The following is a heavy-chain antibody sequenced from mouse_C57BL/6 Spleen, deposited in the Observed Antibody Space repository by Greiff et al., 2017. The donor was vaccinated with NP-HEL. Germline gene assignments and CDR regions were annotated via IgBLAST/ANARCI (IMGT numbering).Heavy chain of an antibody. J-gene: IGHJ1*03. V-gene: IGHV5-16*01. CDR2: INYDGSST. Sequence: EVQVVESEGGLVQPGSSMKLSCTASGFTFSDYYMAWVRQVPEKGLEWVANINYDGSSTYYLDSLKSRFIISRDNARNILYLQMSSLKSEDTATYCCTRVGVYWYFDVGGTGTTVTVSS. CDR1: GFTFSDYY. CDR3: TRVGVYWYFDV.